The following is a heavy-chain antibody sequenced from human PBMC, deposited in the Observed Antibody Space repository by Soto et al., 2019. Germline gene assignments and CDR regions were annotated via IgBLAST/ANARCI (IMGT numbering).Heavy chain of an antibody. D-gene: IGHD3-16*01. CDR2: IFPGDSDT. Sequence: PGESLKISCKASGYIIKNYWVGWVRQMPGQGLEWMGIIFPGDSDTRYSPSFQGHVTISVGKSISTAYAQWSSLKASDSAIYYCFRGGVTSRTFDYWGQGTLVTVSS. J-gene: IGHJ4*02. CDR1: GYIIKNYW. V-gene: IGHV5-51*01. CDR3: FRGGVTSRTFDY.